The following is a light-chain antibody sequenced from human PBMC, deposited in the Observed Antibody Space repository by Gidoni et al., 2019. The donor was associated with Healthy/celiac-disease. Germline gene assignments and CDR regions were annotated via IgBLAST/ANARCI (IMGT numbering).Light chain of an antibody. J-gene: IGKJ2*04. CDR2: KAS. V-gene: IGKV1-5*03. Sequence: DSQMTQSPSTLSASVGDRVTITCRASQSISSWLAWYQQKPWKAPKLLIYKASSLESGGPSRFSGSGSGTEFTLTISSLQPDDFATYYCQQYNSYSCSFGQGTKLEIK. CDR1: QSISSW. CDR3: QQYNSYSCS.